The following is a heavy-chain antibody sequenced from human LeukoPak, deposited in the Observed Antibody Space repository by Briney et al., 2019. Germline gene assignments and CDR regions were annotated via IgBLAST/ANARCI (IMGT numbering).Heavy chain of an antibody. Sequence: PSETLSLTRTVSGGSISSYYWSWIRQPPGKGLEWIGYIYYSGSTNYNPSLKSRVTISVDTSKNQFSLKLSSVTAADTAVYYCARSKVEPWLATDYWGQGTLVTVSS. CDR1: GGSISSYY. CDR3: ARSKVEPWLATDY. CDR2: IYYSGST. J-gene: IGHJ4*02. V-gene: IGHV4-59*08. D-gene: IGHD6-19*01.